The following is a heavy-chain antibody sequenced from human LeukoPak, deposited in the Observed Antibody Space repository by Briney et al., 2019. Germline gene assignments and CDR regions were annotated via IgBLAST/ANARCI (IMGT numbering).Heavy chain of an antibody. V-gene: IGHV3-23*01. Sequence: GGSLRLSCAASGFTFSIYAISWVRQAPGKGLEWVSAVGGSGTSTYYADSVKGRFTVSGDNSKNTPYLQMNSLRAEDTAVYYCARGYCTSSSCREFDYWGQGTLVTVSS. D-gene: IGHD2-2*01. CDR1: GFTFSIYA. CDR2: VGGSGTST. J-gene: IGHJ4*02. CDR3: ARGYCTSSSCREFDY.